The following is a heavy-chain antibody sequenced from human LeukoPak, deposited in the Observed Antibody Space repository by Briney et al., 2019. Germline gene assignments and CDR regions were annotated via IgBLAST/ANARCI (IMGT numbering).Heavy chain of an antibody. CDR3: AKAPSGYSSGWTYYFDY. CDR1: GFTFNDYA. CDR2: ISWNSGSM. D-gene: IGHD6-19*01. J-gene: IGHJ4*02. V-gene: IGHV3-9*01. Sequence: GGSLRLSCAAPGFTFNDYAMHWVRQAPGEGLEWVSGISWNSGSMGYANSVKGRFTISRDNAKSSLYLQMNSLRAEDTALYYCAKAPSGYSSGWTYYFDYWGQGTLVTVSS.